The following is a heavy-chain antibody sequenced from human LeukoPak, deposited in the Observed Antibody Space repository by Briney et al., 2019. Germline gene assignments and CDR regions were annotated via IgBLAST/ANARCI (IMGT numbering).Heavy chain of an antibody. CDR2: IIPILGIA. D-gene: IGHD5-12*01. V-gene: IGHV1-69*04. CDR1: GGTFSSYA. J-gene: IGHJ4*02. Sequence: SVKVSCKASGGTFSSYAISWVRQAPGQGLEWMGRIIPILGIANYAQKFQGRVTITADKSTSTAYMELSSLRSEDTAVYYCARDGGYDESDYWGQGTLVTVSS. CDR3: ARDGGYDESDY.